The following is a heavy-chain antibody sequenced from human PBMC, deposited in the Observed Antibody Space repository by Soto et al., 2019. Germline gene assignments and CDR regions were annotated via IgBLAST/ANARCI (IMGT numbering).Heavy chain of an antibody. V-gene: IGHV1-69*13. CDR3: ARASYYDFWSGYRPQDYYYGMDV. Sequence: SVKVSCKASGGTFSSYAISWVRQAPGQGLEWMGGIIPIFGTANYAQKFQGRVTITADESTSTAYMELSSLRSEDTAVYYCARASYYDFWSGYRPQDYYYGMDVWGQGTTVTVSS. CDR1: GGTFSSYA. D-gene: IGHD3-3*01. CDR2: IIPIFGTA. J-gene: IGHJ6*02.